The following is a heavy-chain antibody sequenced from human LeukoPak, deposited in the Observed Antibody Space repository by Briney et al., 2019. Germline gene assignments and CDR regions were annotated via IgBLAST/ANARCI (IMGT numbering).Heavy chain of an antibody. Sequence: ASVKVSCKASGYTFTSYGISWVRQAPGQGLEWMGWISAYNGNTNYAQKLPGRVTMTTDTSTSTAYMELRSLRSDDTAVYYCARGVERMITFGGVIVKSFDYWGQGTLVTVSS. CDR3: ARGVERMITFGGVIVKSFDY. V-gene: IGHV1-18*01. CDR1: GYTFTSYG. J-gene: IGHJ4*02. CDR2: ISAYNGNT. D-gene: IGHD3-16*02.